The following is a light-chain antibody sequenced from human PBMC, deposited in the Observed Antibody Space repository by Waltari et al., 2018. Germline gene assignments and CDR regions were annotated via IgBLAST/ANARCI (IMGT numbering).Light chain of an antibody. Sequence: VVMTQSPLSLPVTLGQPASISCRSSQSLVHSDGNTYLNWFKQKPGQSPRRLIYKVSNRDTGVPDRFSGSGSGTDFTLKISRVEAEDVGTYYCMQGTHWPPYTFGQGTKLEIK. J-gene: IGKJ2*01. CDR3: MQGTHWPPYT. V-gene: IGKV2-30*02. CDR2: KVS. CDR1: QSLVHSDGNTY.